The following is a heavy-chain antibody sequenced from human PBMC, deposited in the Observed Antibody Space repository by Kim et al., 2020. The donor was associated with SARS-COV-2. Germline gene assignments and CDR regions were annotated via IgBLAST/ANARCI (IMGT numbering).Heavy chain of an antibody. CDR2: IYYSGST. CDR3: ASDVGAAAGTYY. D-gene: IGHD6-13*01. V-gene: IGHV4-39*01. J-gene: IGHJ4*02. CDR1: GGSISSSSYY. Sequence: SETLSLTCTVSGGSISSSSYYWGWIRQPPGKGLEWIGSIYYSGSTYYNPPLKSRVTISVDTSKNQFSLKLSSVTAADTAVYYCASDVGAAAGTYYWGQGTLVTVSS.